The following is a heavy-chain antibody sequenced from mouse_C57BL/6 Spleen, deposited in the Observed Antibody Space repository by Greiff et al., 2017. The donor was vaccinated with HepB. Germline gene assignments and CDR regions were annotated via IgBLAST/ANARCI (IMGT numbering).Heavy chain of an antibody. Sequence: VKLVESGAELVRPGTSVKMSCKASGYTFTNYWIGWAKQRPGHGLEWIGDIYPGGGYTNYNEKFKGKATLTADKSSSTAYMQFSSLTSEDSAIYYCARLADYWYFYVWGTGTTVTVSS. CDR1: GYTFTNYW. V-gene: IGHV1-63*01. CDR3: ARLADYWYFYV. CDR2: IYPGGGYT. J-gene: IGHJ1*03.